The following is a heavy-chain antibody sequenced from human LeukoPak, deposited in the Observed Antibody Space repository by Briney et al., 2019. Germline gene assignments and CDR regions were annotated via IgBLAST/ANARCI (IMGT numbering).Heavy chain of an antibody. V-gene: IGHV3-30-3*01. D-gene: IGHD3-22*01. CDR1: GFTFTAYL. CDR2: MSSDGNAM. Sequence: GGSLRLSCAASGFTFTAYLIHWVRQAPGKGLEWVAVMSSDGNAMFYADSVKGRFTISRDNSKNTLYLQMNRLKAEDTDVYYCVRESEYYFDHSASFDYWGQGTLVTVSS. CDR3: VRESEYYFDHSASFDY. J-gene: IGHJ4*02.